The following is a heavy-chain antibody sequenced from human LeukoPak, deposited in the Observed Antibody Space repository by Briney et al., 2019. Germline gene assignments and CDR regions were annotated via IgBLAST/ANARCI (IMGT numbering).Heavy chain of an antibody. J-gene: IGHJ4*02. CDR3: AKDYYDSYYFDS. V-gene: IGHV3-23*01. Sequence: GGSLRLSCAASGFTFSSYGMTWVRQAPGKGLERVSSISGGGYTTYYADSVKGRFTISRDNSKDTLYLQMNSLRAEDTAIYYCAKDYYDSYYFDSWGQGTLVTVSS. D-gene: IGHD3-22*01. CDR1: GFTFSSYG. CDR2: ISGGGYTT.